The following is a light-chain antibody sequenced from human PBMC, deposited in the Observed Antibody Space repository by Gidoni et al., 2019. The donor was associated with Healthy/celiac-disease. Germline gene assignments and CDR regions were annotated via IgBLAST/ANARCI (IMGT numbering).Light chain of an antibody. CDR2: EVS. CDR3: CSYAGSSTFLYV. Sequence: QSALTQPASVSGSPGQSITLSCTGTSSDVGSYNLVSWYHHHPGKAPKLMIYEVSKRPSGVSNRFSGSKSGNTASLTISGLQAEDEADYYCCSYAGSSTFLYVFGTGTKVTVL. J-gene: IGLJ1*01. CDR1: SSDVGSYNL. V-gene: IGLV2-23*02.